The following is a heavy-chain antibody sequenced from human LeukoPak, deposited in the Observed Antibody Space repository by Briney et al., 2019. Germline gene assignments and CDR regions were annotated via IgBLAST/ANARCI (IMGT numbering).Heavy chain of an antibody. V-gene: IGHV4-59*01. CDR3: ARTQDGWFDP. J-gene: IGHJ5*02. CDR1: GGSISSYY. Sequence: SETLSLTCTVSGGSISSYYWSWIRQPPGKGLEWIGYIYYSGSTNYNPSLKSRVTISVDTSKNQFSLKLSSVTAADTAVYYCARTQDGWFDPWGQGTLVTVSS. CDR2: IYYSGST.